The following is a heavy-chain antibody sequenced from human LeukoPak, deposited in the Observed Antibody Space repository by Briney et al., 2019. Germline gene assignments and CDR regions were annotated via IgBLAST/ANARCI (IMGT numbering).Heavy chain of an antibody. CDR2: IYRTGST. D-gene: IGHD4-17*01. Sequence: SETLSLTCAVSGYSVGSGYYWAWIRQPPGKGLEWIGSIYRTGSTYYNPSLRSRVTLSLDTSYNQLSLRLRSATAADTATYFCARTYGDYGTTYYYYYMDVWGQGTTVTVSS. J-gene: IGHJ6*03. CDR3: ARTYGDYGTTYYYYYMDV. CDR1: GYSVGSGYY. V-gene: IGHV4-38-2*01.